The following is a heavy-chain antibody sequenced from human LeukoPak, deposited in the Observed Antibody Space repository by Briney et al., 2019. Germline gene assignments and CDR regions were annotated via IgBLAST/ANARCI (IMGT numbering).Heavy chain of an antibody. D-gene: IGHD3-10*01. J-gene: IGHJ4*02. CDR1: GFTVSSNY. CDR3: ANRVYYYGSGTEDY. Sequence: PGGSLRLSCAASGFTVSSNYMSWVRQAPGKGLEWVSVIYSGGSTYYADSVKGRFTISRDNSKNTLYLQMNSLRAEDTAVYYCANRVYYYGSGTEDYWGQGTLVTVSS. CDR2: IYSGGST. V-gene: IGHV3-53*01.